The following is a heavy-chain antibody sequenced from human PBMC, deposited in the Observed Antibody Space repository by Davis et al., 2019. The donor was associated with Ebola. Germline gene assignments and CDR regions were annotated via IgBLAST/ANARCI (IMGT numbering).Heavy chain of an antibody. CDR1: GFTFSSYA. Sequence: GESLKISCAASGFTFSSYAMSWVRQAPGKGLEWVSAITGSGSLTGYADSVKGRFTISRDNSKNTLYLQMNSLRVEDTAVYYCAKAVGAAQRAYFDYWGQGTLVTVSS. V-gene: IGHV3-23*01. CDR3: AKAVGAAQRAYFDY. J-gene: IGHJ4*02. D-gene: IGHD1-26*01. CDR2: ITGSGSLT.